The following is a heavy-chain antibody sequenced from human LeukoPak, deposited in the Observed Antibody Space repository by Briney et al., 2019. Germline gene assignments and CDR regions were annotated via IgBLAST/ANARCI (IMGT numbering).Heavy chain of an antibody. CDR3: ARALYSSSSWFDY. CDR2: IIPIFGTA. CDR1: GGTFSSYA. Sequence: SVKVSCKASGGTFSSYAISWVRQAPGQGLEWMGGIIPIFGTANYAQKFQGRVTITADESTSTAYMELSSLSSEDTAVYYCARALYSSSSWFDYWGQGTLVTVSS. V-gene: IGHV1-69*13. D-gene: IGHD6-6*01. J-gene: IGHJ4*02.